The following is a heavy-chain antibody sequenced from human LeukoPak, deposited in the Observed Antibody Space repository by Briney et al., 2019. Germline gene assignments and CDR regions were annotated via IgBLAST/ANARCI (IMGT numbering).Heavy chain of an antibody. CDR1: GGSISSGNYY. Sequence: PSETLSLTCTVSGGSISSGNYYWSWLPQSKGKGLVWIGRLHSSSYTNYTPYIKSRVTISVDTSKNQFSLKMTYVTAADTAVYYCAREAIATAGTWWFDPWGQGTLVTVSS. CDR2: LHSSSYT. V-gene: IGHV4-61*02. J-gene: IGHJ5*02. CDR3: AREAIATAGTWWFDP. D-gene: IGHD6-13*01.